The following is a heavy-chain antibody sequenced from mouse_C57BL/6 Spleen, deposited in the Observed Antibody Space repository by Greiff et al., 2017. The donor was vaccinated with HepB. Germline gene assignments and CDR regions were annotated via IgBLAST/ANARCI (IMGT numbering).Heavy chain of an antibody. J-gene: IGHJ3*01. V-gene: IGHV1-55*01. CDR2: IYPGSGST. CDR1: GYTFTSYW. Sequence: VQLRQPGAELVKPGASVKMSCKASGYTFTSYWITWVKQRPGQGLEWIGDIYPGSGSTNYNEKFKSKATLTVDTSSSTAYMQLSSLTSEDSAVYYCARSHYYSNYEFAYWGQGTLVTVSA. D-gene: IGHD2-5*01. CDR3: ARSHYYSNYEFAY.